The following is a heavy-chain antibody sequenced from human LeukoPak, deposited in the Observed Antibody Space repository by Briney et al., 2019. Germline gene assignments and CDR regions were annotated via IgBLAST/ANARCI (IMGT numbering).Heavy chain of an antibody. J-gene: IGHJ3*02. D-gene: IGHD4-17*01. Sequence: GGSLRLSCAASGFTFSSYEMNWVRQAPGKGLEWVSYISSSGSTIYYADSVKGRFTISRDNAKNSLYLQMNSLRAEDTAVYYCAKVFYGDHGGAFDIWGQGTMVTVSS. V-gene: IGHV3-48*03. CDR1: GFTFSSYE. CDR3: AKVFYGDHGGAFDI. CDR2: ISSSGSTI.